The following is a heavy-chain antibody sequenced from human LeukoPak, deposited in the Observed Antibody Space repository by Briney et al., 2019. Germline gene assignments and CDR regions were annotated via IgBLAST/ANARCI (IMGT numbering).Heavy chain of an antibody. J-gene: IGHJ4*02. CDR2: MNPNSGNT. V-gene: IGHV1-8*03. CDR1: GYTFTSYD. Sequence: ASVKVSCKASGYTFTSYDINWVRQATGQGLEWMGWMNPNSGNTGYAQKFQGRVTITRNTSISTAYMELSSLRSEDTAVYYCARGPFSYYDVWSCYFQQLNYFDYWGQGTLVAVSS. CDR3: ARGPFSYYDVWSCYFQQLNYFDY. D-gene: IGHD3-3*01.